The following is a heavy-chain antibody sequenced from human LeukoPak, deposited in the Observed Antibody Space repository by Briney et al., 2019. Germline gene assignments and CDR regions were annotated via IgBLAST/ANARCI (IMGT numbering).Heavy chain of an antibody. D-gene: IGHD6-6*01. V-gene: IGHV4-30-4*08. J-gene: IGHJ4*02. CDR3: ARDLHSSSSETFDY. Sequence: PSETLSLTCTVSGGSISSGDYYWSWIRQPPGKGLEWIGYIYYSGSTYYNPSLKSRVTMSVDTSKNQFSLKLSSVTAADTAVYYCARDLHSSSSETFDYWGQGTLVTVSS. CDR1: GGSISSGDYY. CDR2: IYYSGST.